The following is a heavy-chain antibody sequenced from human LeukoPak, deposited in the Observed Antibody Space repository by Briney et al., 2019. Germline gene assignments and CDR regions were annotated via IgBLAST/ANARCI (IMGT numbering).Heavy chain of an antibody. Sequence: GESLKISCKGSGYSFTNYWIGWVRQMPGKGLEWMGIIYPGDSDTRYSPSFQGQVTISADKSISTAYLQWSSLKASDTAMYYCARSGTRYSSSWHFDYWGQGTLVTVSS. V-gene: IGHV5-51*01. D-gene: IGHD6-13*01. CDR2: IYPGDSDT. CDR1: GYSFTNYW. CDR3: ARSGTRYSSSWHFDY. J-gene: IGHJ4*02.